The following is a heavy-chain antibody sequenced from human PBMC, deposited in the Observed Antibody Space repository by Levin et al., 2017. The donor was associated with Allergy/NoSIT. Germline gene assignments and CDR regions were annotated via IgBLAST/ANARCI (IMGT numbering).Heavy chain of an antibody. Sequence: GESLKISCKASGYTFTGYYMHWVRQAPGQGLEWMAWMDPNSDGTGYAQKFQGRVTVTRDTSIDTAYMDLSSLRSDDTAVYYCARGGIGHGGRDFDYWGQGTLVTVSS. D-gene: IGHD4-23*01. V-gene: IGHV1-2*02. CDR1: GYTFTGYY. CDR2: MDPNSDGT. J-gene: IGHJ4*02. CDR3: ARGGIGHGGRDFDY.